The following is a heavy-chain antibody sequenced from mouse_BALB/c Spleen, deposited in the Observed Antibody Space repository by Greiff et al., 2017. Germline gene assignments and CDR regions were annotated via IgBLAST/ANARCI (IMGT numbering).Heavy chain of an antibody. J-gene: IGHJ2*01. Sequence: EVQLQQSGAELVRPGALVKLSCKASGFNIKDYYMHWVKQRPEQGLEWIGWIDPENGNTIYDPKFQGKASITADTSSNTAYLQLSSLTSEDTAVYYCARHDYDDYWGQGTTLTVSS. V-gene: IGHV14-1*02. CDR3: ARHDYDDY. CDR1: GFNIKDYY. D-gene: IGHD2-4*01. CDR2: IDPENGNT.